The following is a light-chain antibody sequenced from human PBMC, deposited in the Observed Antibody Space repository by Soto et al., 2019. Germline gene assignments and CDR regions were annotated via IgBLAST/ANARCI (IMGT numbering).Light chain of an antibody. J-gene: IGKJ1*01. CDR1: QSISDT. Sequence: EIVMTQSPATLSVSPGGRATLSCRASQSISDTLAWYQQKPGQAPRLLIHGASTRATGFPARFSRSGSGTDFTLTISSLQSEDCAVYYCQQYNNWPWTFGQGTKVEIK. CDR3: QQYNNWPWT. V-gene: IGKV3-15*01. CDR2: GAS.